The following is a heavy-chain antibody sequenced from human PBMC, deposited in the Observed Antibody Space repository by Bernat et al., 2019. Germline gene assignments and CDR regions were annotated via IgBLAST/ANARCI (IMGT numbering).Heavy chain of an antibody. CDR2: ISSSSSYT. CDR3: ARTPLILLGDYYFDY. J-gene: IGHJ4*02. Sequence: QVQLVESGGGLVKPGGSLRLSCAASGFTFSDYYMSWIRQAPGKGLEWVSYISSSSSYTNYADSVKGRFTISRDNAKNSLYLQMNSLRAEDTAVYYCARTPLILLGDYYFDYWGQGTLVIVSS. CDR1: GFTFSDYY. V-gene: IGHV3-11*05. D-gene: IGHD2-21*02.